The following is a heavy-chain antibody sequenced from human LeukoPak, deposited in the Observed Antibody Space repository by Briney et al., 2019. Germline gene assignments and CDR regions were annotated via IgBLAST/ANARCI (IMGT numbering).Heavy chain of an antibody. CDR1: GGSISSGDYY. Sequence: PSQTLSLTCTVSGGSISSGDYYWSWIRQHPGEGLEWIGYISYSGSTYYSPSLRSRLTISVDTSKNQFSLKLSSVTAADTAVYYCARASSRGAYDYWGQGILVTVSS. CDR2: ISYSGST. J-gene: IGHJ4*02. V-gene: IGHV4-31*03. D-gene: IGHD3-10*01. CDR3: ARASSRGAYDY.